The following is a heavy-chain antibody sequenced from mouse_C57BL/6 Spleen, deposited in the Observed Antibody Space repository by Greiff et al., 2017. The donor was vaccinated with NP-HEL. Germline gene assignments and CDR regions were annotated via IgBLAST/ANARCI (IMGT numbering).Heavy chain of an antibody. V-gene: IGHV1-61*01. CDR1: GYTFTSYW. Sequence: QVQLQQPGAELVRPGSSVKLSCKASGYTFTSYWMDWVKQRPGQGLEWIGNIYPSDSETHYNQKFKDKATLTVDKSSSTAYMQLSSLTSEDSAVYYCARGEIYGQGYFDVWGTGTTVTVSS. D-gene: IGHD1-2*01. CDR2: IYPSDSET. CDR3: ARGEIYGQGYFDV. J-gene: IGHJ1*03.